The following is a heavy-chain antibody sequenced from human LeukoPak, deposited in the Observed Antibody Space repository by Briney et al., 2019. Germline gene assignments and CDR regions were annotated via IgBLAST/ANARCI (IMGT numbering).Heavy chain of an antibody. CDR1: GGSFSVYY. CDR2: IYHSGST. CDR3: ARDHNYGSGSDAFDI. J-gene: IGHJ3*02. D-gene: IGHD3-10*01. V-gene: IGHV4-34*01. Sequence: SETLSLTCAVYGGSFSVYYGSWIRQPPGKGLEWIGYIYHSGSTYYNPSLKSRVTMSVDTSKNQFSLKLSSVTAADTAVYYCARDHNYGSGSDAFDIWGQGTMVTVSS.